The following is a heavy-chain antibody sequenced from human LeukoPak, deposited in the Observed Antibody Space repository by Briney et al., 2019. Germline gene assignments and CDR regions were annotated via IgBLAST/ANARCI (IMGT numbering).Heavy chain of an antibody. D-gene: IGHD5-18*01. Sequence: PSETLSLTCTVSGGSISSSTYYWGWIRQPPGKGLEWIGSLYYSGSTYYNPSLKSRVTVSVDTSKNQFSLKLSSVTAADTAVYYCARGDARGYSYGHFHFDHWGHGTLVTVSS. CDR3: ARGDARGYSYGHFHFDH. CDR1: GGSISSSTYY. J-gene: IGHJ4*01. V-gene: IGHV4-39*07. CDR2: LYYSGST.